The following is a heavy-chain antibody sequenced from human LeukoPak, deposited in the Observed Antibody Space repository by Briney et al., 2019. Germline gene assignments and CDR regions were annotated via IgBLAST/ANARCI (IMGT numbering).Heavy chain of an antibody. CDR1: GFTFSSYS. Sequence: GGSLRLSCAASGFTFSSYSINWVRQAPGKGLEWVSSISSSSRYIYYADSVKGRFTISRDNAKNSLYLQMNSLRAEDTAVYYCAKPLYGSGGSCFDYWGQGTLVTVSS. V-gene: IGHV3-21*01. CDR2: ISSSSRYI. CDR3: AKPLYGSGGSCFDY. D-gene: IGHD2-15*01. J-gene: IGHJ4*02.